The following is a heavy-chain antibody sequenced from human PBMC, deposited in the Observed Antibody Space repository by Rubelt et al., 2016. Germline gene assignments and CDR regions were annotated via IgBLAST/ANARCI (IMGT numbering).Heavy chain of an antibody. CDR3: ARDHPIVGGCFDY. D-gene: IGHD3-22*01. J-gene: IGHJ4*02. CDR1: GGSISSGSYY. Sequence: QLQLQESGPGLVKPSETLSLTCTVSGGSISSGSYYWGWIRQPPGKELEWLGSVYYSGRTYYNPSLKSRVSMSADTSKNQFSLKLSSLTAADTAVYYGARDHPIVGGCFDYWGQGTLVTVSS. V-gene: IGHV4-39*07. CDR2: VYYSGRT.